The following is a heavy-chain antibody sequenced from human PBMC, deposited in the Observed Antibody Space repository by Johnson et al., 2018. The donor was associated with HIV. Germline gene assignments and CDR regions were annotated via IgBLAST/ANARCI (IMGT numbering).Heavy chain of an antibody. D-gene: IGHD6-13*01. CDR3: ASVIAAAAMGAFDI. CDR2: ISYDGSNK. CDR1: GFTFSSYA. V-gene: IGHV3-30*04. Sequence: VQLVESGGGVVQPGRSLRLSCAASGFTFSSYAMHWVRQAPGKGLEWVAVISYDGSNKYYADSVKGRFTISRDNSKNTLYLQMNSLRAEDTAVYYCASVIAAAAMGAFDIWGQGTMVTVSS. J-gene: IGHJ3*02.